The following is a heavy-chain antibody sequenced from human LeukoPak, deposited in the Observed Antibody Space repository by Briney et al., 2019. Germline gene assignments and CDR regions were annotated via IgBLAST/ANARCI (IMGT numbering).Heavy chain of an antibody. CDR2: ISSSSSTI. CDR1: GFTFSSYS. V-gene: IGHV3-48*01. CDR3: ARGRPSYSLDY. Sequence: GGSLRLSCAASGFTFSSYSMNGVPQAPGKGLEWVSYISSSSSTIYYADSVKGRFTISRDNAKNSLYLQMNSLRAEDTAVYYCARGRPSYSLDYWGQGTLVTVSS. D-gene: IGHD4-11*01. J-gene: IGHJ4*02.